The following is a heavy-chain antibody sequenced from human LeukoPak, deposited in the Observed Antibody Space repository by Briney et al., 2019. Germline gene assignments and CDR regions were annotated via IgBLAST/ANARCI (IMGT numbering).Heavy chain of an antibody. D-gene: IGHD5-12*01. V-gene: IGHV1-18*01. CDR1: GGTFSSYA. Sequence: ASVKVSCKASGGTFSSYAISWVRQAPGQGLEWMGWISAYNGNTNYAQKLQGRVTMTTDTSTSTAYMELRSLRSDDTAVYYCARPLWVRGANAFDIWGQGTMVTVSS. CDR3: ARPLWVRGANAFDI. J-gene: IGHJ3*02. CDR2: ISAYNGNT.